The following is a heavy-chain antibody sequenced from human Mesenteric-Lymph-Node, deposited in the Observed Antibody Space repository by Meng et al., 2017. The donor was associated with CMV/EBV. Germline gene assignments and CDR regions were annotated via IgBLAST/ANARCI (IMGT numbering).Heavy chain of an antibody. CDR1: GFTFSSYA. D-gene: IGHD3-3*01. V-gene: IGHV3-23*01. J-gene: IGHJ6*02. CDR3: AKGSSKLRFLEWLSQYYYGMDV. CDR2: ISGSGGST. Sequence: GGSLRLSCAASGFTFSSYAMSWVRQAPGKGLEWVSAISGSGGSTYYADSVKGRFTISRDNSKNTLYLQMNSLRAEDTAVYYCAKGSSKLRFLEWLSQYYYGMDVWGQGTTVTVSS.